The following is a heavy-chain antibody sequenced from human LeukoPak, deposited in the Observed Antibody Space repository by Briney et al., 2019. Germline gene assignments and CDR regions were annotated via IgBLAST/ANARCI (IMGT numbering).Heavy chain of an antibody. Sequence: GGSLRLSCAASGFTFSSYAMSWVRQAPGRDLEWVSSTSGSGGSIYYADSVKGRFTISRDNSKNTVYLQMNSLRADDTAIYYCAKGISVTAIRYFGHWGQGALVTVSS. CDR2: TSGSGGSI. D-gene: IGHD2-21*02. CDR3: AKGISVTAIRYFGH. V-gene: IGHV3-23*01. CDR1: GFTFSSYA. J-gene: IGHJ4*02.